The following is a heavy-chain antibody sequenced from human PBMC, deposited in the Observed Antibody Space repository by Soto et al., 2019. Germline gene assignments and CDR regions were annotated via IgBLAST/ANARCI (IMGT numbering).Heavy chain of an antibody. Sequence: AALNVSRMACGYTFTNYGMSWVRQARGQGRDGMGWISAYSGNTNYVQRLQGRVTMTTDTSTSTAYMELRSLRSPDTAVYPCARVSHDYGDLTTYYSYYYSMDVWGQGTTVT. J-gene: IGHJ6*01. D-gene: IGHD4-17*01. V-gene: IGHV1-18*04. CDR2: ISAYSGNT. CDR3: ARVSHDYGDLTTYYSYYYSMDV. CDR1: GYTFTNYG.